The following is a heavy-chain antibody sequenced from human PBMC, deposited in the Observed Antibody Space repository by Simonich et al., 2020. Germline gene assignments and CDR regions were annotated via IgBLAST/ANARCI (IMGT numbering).Heavy chain of an antibody. D-gene: IGHD6-13*01. J-gene: IGHJ6*02. V-gene: IGHV4-38-2*01. CDR2: IYHRGTT. CDR3: ARVGYSNYYYYGMDV. Sequence: QVQLQESGPGLVKPSETLSLTCAVSGYSISSGYYLSWIRQPPGKGLEWIGSIYHRGTTHYNPSLKSRVTISVDTSKNQFSLKLSSVTAADTAVYYCARVGYSNYYYYGMDVWGQGTTVTVSS. CDR1: GYSISSGYY.